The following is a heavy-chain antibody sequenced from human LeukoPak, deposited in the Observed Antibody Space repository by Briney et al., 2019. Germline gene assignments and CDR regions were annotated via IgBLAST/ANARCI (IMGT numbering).Heavy chain of an antibody. D-gene: IGHD2-2*01. V-gene: IGHV4-34*01. CDR2: INHSGST. CDR3: ARKRGSSSTSCSQTVDWFDP. CDR1: GGSFSGYY. J-gene: IGHJ5*02. Sequence: SETLSLTCAVYGGSFSGYYWSWIRQPPGKGLEWIGEINHSGSTNYNPSLKSRVTISVDTSKNQFSLKLSSVTAADTAVYYCARKRGSSSTSCSQTVDWFDPWGQGTLVTVSS.